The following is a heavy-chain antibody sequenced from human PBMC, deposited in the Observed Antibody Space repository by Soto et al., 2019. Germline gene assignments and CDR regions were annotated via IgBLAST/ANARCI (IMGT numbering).Heavy chain of an antibody. CDR3: ARDLYYYDSSCYNDAFDI. D-gene: IGHD3-22*01. Sequence: ASVKVSCKASGGTFSSYAISWVRQAPGQGLEWMGGFIPIFGTANYAQKFQGRVTITADESTSTAYMELSSLRSEDTAVYYCARDLYYYDSSCYNDAFDIWGQGTMVTVTS. CDR1: GGTFSSYA. V-gene: IGHV1-69*13. CDR2: FIPIFGTA. J-gene: IGHJ3*02.